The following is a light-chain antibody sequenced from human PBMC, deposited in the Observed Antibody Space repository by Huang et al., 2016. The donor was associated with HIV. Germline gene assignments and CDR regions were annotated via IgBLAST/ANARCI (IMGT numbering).Light chain of an antibody. J-gene: IGKJ3*01. CDR2: GAS. CDR1: QIITNH. V-gene: IGKV1-39*01. CDR3: QQSYNSPLT. Sequence: DIQMTQSPSSLSASIGDRVTITCRSRQIITNHLNWYQQRPGKVPKCLIYGASTLQSGAASQFGGSGSGSEFTLTISSLQPEDFATYYCQQSYNSPLTFGPGTRVDVK.